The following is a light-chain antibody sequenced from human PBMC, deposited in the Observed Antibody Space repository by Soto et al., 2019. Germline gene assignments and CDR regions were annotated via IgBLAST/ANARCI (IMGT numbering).Light chain of an antibody. Sequence: EIVLTQSPGTLSLSPGERATLSCRPSQSVSSSFLAWYQQNPGQAPRLLIYGASNRATGIPDRFSGSGSGTDFTLTISRLEPEDFAVYYCHQYGRSPWTFGQGTKVEIK. V-gene: IGKV3-20*01. CDR1: QSVSSSF. CDR3: HQYGRSPWT. CDR2: GAS. J-gene: IGKJ1*01.